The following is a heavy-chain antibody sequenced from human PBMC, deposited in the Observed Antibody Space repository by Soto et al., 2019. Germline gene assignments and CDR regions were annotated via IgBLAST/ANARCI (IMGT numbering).Heavy chain of an antibody. CDR2: ISSNGGST. D-gene: IGHD3-16*01. Sequence: GGSMRLSCSASGFNFSSYAMHWVRQAPGKGLEYVSAISSNGGSTYYADSVKGRFTISRDNSKNTLYLQMSSLRAEDTAVYYCVKGVSYAFDIWGQGTMVTVSS. J-gene: IGHJ3*02. CDR1: GFNFSSYA. V-gene: IGHV3-64D*06. CDR3: VKGVSYAFDI.